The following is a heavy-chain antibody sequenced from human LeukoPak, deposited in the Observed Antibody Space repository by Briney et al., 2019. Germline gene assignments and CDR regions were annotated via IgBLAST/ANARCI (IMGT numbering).Heavy chain of an antibody. CDR3: ARERDSSSSGWVFDY. CDR1: GGSISSHY. J-gene: IGHJ4*02. CDR2: IYTSGSTT. Sequence: PSETLSLTCTVSGGSISSHYWSWIRQPAGKGLEWIGRIYTSGSTTKYNPSLTSRVTMSVDTSKNQFSLSLSSVTAADTAVYYCARERDSSSSGWVFDYWGQGTLVTVSS. V-gene: IGHV4-4*07. D-gene: IGHD6-6*01.